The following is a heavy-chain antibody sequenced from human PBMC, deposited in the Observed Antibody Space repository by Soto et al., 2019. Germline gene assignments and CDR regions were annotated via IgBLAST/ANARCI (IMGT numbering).Heavy chain of an antibody. CDR2: ISGSGGST. CDR1: GFTFSSYA. V-gene: IGHV3-23*01. Sequence: EVQLLESGGGLVQPGGSLRLSCAASGFTFSSYAMSWVRQAPGKGLEWVSAISGSGGSTYYADSVTGRFTISRDNSKNTLYLQMNSLRAEDTAVYYCAKAPRPSSIAARTYFDYWGQGTLVTVSS. D-gene: IGHD6-6*01. CDR3: AKAPRPSSIAARTYFDY. J-gene: IGHJ4*02.